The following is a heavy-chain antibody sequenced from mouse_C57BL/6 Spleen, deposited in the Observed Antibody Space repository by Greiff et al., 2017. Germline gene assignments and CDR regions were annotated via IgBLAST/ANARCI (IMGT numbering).Heavy chain of an antibody. D-gene: IGHD4-1*01. J-gene: IGHJ1*03. CDR1: GYTFTSSW. Sequence: QVQLQQPGAELVRPGSSVKLSCKASGYTFTSSWMHWVKQRPIQGLEWIGNIDPSDSDTHYNQKFKDKATLTVDKSSSTAYMQLSSLTSEDSAVXYCARSLGRNWYFDVWGTGTTVTVSS. V-gene: IGHV1-52*01. CDR3: ARSLGRNWYFDV. CDR2: IDPSDSDT.